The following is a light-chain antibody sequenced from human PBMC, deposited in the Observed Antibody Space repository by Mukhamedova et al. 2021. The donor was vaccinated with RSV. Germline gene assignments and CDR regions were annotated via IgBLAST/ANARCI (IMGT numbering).Light chain of an antibody. V-gene: IGKV1-13*02. CDR2: DAS. CDR3: QQFNTYPFT. J-gene: IGKJ4*01. Sequence: WYQRRVHGKTPTLLIYDASTLQNGVPSGFIGTGFGTDFTLTITSLQPGYFATYYCQQFNTYPFTFGGGTKVEIK.